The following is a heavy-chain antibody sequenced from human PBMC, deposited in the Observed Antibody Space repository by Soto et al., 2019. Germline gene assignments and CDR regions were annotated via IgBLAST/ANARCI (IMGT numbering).Heavy chain of an antibody. CDR2: ISPMFGAA. J-gene: IGHJ4*02. Sequence: QVQLVQSGAEMKKPGSSVKVSCQSSGGTFNTYAMNWVRQAPGQGPEWMGDISPMFGAANYAPKFQGRVTITADESTGTSYMQWRSLTSEDTALYFCAREVQVHTPAFVYWGQGTLVTVSS. CDR1: GGTFNTYA. D-gene: IGHD3-10*01. CDR3: AREVQVHTPAFVY. V-gene: IGHV1-69*19.